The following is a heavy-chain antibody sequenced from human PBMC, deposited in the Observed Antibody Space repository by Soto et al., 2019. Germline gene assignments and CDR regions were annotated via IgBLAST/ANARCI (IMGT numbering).Heavy chain of an antibody. CDR2: IKEDGSET. CDR1: GFTFSNFW. CDR3: ARGGSHTSDS. V-gene: IGHV3-7*04. Sequence: EVQVVESGGGLVQPGGSLRLSCAASGFTFSNFWMSWVRQAPGKGLEWVANIKEDGSETYSVDSVKGRFTISRDNAKHSLYLQMNSLRAEDTAVYYCARGGSHTSDSWGQGTLVIVSS. J-gene: IGHJ4*02.